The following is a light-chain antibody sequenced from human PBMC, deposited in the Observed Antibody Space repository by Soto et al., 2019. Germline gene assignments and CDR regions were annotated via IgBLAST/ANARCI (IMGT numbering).Light chain of an antibody. CDR1: QTVRNNY. Sequence: EFVLTPSPGTLSVSPGERATLTCRASQTVRNNYLAWYQQKPGQAPRLLIYDASSRATGIPDRFSGGGSGTDFTLTISRLEPEDFAVYYCQQYGSSGTFGQGTKVDIK. J-gene: IGKJ1*01. CDR3: QQYGSSGT. CDR2: DAS. V-gene: IGKV3-20*01.